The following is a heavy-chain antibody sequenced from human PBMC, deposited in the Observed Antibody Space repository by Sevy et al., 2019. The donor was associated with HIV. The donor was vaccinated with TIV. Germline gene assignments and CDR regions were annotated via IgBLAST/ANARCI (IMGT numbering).Heavy chain of an antibody. V-gene: IGHV4-4*07. CDR3: ARSNWVTATNGFSKSYYFDY. J-gene: IGHJ4*02. D-gene: IGHD7-27*01. CDR1: GDSFSSYF. Sequence: SETLSLTCTVSGDSFSSYFWAWIRQPAGKGLEWIGRINTSGSTNYNPSLKSRVTMSVDTSKSKLSLKVTSLTAADTAIYFCARSNWVTATNGFSKSYYFDYWGQGSLVTVSS. CDR2: INTSGST.